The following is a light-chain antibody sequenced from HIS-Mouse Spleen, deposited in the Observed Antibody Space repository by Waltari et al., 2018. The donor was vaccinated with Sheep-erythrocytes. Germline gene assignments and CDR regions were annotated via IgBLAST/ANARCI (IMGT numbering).Light chain of an antibody. CDR3: QAWDSSTAWV. V-gene: IGLV2-11*01. CDR1: SSVVGGYNY. CDR2: DVS. Sequence: QSALTQPRSVSGSPGQSVTLSCTGTSSVVGGYNYVSWYQQHPGKAPKLMIYDVSKRPSGVPDRFSGSKSGNTATLTISGTQAMDEADYYCQAWDSSTAWVFGGGTKLTVL. J-gene: IGLJ3*02.